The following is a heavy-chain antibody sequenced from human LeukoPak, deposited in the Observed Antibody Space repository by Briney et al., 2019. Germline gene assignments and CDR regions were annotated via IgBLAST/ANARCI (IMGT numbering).Heavy chain of an antibody. Sequence: SETLSLTCSVSGGSIAIYYWHWVRQSADKRLEWLGRIYTSGHTTYSPSLKSRVAMSVDTSKNQLSLKLSSVTAADTAVYYCARAEGLPRFDPWGQGTLVTVSS. CDR1: GGSIAIYY. D-gene: IGHD5-12*01. CDR3: ARAEGLPRFDP. V-gene: IGHV4-4*07. J-gene: IGHJ5*02. CDR2: IYTSGHT.